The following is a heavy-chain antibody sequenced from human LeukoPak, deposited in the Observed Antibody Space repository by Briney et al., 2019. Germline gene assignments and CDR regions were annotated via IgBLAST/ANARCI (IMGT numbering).Heavy chain of an antibody. CDR2: MNPNSGNT. D-gene: IGHD2-15*01. CDR1: GYTFTSYD. CDR3: ARTAMVVERKFDY. J-gene: IGHJ4*02. V-gene: IGHV1-8*01. Sequence: ASVKVSCKASGYTFTSYDINWVRQATGQGLEWMGWMNPNSGNTGYAQKFQGRVTMTRNTSISTASMELSSLRSEDTAVYYCARTAMVVERKFDYWGQGTLVTVSS.